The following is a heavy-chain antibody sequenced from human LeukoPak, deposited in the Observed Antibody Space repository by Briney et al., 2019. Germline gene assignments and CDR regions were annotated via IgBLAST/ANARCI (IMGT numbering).Heavy chain of an antibody. CDR2: ISAYNGNT. D-gene: IGHD1-1*01. V-gene: IGHV1-18*01. J-gene: IGHJ3*02. Sequence: GASVKVSCKASGYTFTSYGISWVRRAPGQGLEWMGWISAYNGNTNYAQKFQGRVTMTEDTSTDTAYMELSSLRSEDTAVYYCATQGRILDGAFDIWGQGTMVTVSS. CDR1: GYTFTSYG. CDR3: ATQGRILDGAFDI.